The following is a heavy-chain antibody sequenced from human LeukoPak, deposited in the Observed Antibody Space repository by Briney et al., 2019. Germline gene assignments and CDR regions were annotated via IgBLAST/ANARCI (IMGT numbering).Heavy chain of an antibody. J-gene: IGHJ4*02. V-gene: IGHV3-30*18. CDR3: AKGRYYDSTGYPIDY. CDR2: ISYDGSNK. CDR1: GFTFSSYG. Sequence: GGSLRLSCAASGFTFSSYGMHWVRQAPGKGLEWVAVISYDGSNKYYADSVKGRFTISGDTSKNTLYLQMNSLRAEDTAVYYCAKGRYYDSTGYPIDYWGQGTLVTVSS. D-gene: IGHD3-22*01.